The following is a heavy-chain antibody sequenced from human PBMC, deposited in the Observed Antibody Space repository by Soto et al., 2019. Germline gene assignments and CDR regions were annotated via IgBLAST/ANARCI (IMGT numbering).Heavy chain of an antibody. CDR3: ARGRYCLTGRCFPNWFDP. Sequence: SETLSLTCSVSGDSISNLDYFWAWIRQPPGQALEYIGYIYKSATTYYNPSFESRVAISVDTSKSQFSLNVTSVTAADTAVYFCARGRYCLTGRCFPNWFDPWGQGTLVTVSS. D-gene: IGHD7-27*01. J-gene: IGHJ5*02. CDR1: GDSISNLDYF. V-gene: IGHV4-30-4*01. CDR2: IYKSATT.